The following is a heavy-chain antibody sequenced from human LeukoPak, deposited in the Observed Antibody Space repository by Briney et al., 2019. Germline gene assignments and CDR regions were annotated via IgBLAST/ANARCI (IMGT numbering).Heavy chain of an antibody. J-gene: IGHJ3*02. CDR2: IDNDGSDS. CDR3: ARGGYHHGFDI. CDR1: EFTFTNYW. V-gene: IGHV3-74*01. Sequence: GGSLRLSCAASEFTFTNYWMHWVRQAPGEGLVWVSRIDNDGSDSIYADSVKGRFTISRDNAKNMVYLQMHGLRADDTAVYYCARGGYHHGFDIWGQGTMVTVSS. D-gene: IGHD1-14*01.